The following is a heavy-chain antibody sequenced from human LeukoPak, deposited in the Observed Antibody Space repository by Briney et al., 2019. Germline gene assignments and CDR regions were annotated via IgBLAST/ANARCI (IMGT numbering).Heavy chain of an antibody. CDR2: IYCDGSKT. V-gene: IGHV5-51*01. CDR1: GYTFTDYW. Sequence: GESLKISCEGSGYTFTDYWIGWVRQMPGKGLEWMGIIYCDGSKTIYSPSFQSQVTISVDKSINTAYLQWSSLKASDTAIYFCARRAELGMRWFDPWGRGTLVTVLS. CDR3: ARRAELGMRWFDP. J-gene: IGHJ5*02. D-gene: IGHD7-27*01.